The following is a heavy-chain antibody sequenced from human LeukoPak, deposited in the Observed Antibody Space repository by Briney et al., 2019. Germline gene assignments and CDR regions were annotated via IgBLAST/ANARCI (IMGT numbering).Heavy chain of an antibody. V-gene: IGHV4-34*01. CDR3: ARDPRGLSDAFDI. Sequence: SETLSLTCAVYGGSFSGYYWSWIRQPPGKGLEWIGEINHSGSTNYNPSLKSRVTISVDTSKNQFSLKLSSVTAADTAVYYCARDPRGLSDAFDIWGQGTMVTVSS. CDR2: INHSGST. J-gene: IGHJ3*02. D-gene: IGHD3-22*01. CDR1: GGSFSGYY.